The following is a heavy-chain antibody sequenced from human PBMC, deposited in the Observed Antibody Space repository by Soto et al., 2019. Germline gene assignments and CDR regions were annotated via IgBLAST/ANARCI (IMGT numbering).Heavy chain of an antibody. CDR2: IIPFSGAA. J-gene: IGHJ4*02. V-gene: IGHV1-69*19. D-gene: IGHD2-2*01. CDR1: GGTFGSYA. Sequence: QVQLVQSGAEVKKPGSSVKVSCKASGGTFGSYAFSWVRQAPGQGLEWMGGIIPFSGAAHYAQKFQGRVTITADESTSTAYMELSSLSSQDNAVYYCATALGCRSTSCTLDYWGQGNRVIVSS. CDR3: ATALGCRSTSCTLDY.